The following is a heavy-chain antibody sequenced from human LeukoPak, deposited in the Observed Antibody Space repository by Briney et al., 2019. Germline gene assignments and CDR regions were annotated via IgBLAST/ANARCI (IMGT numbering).Heavy chain of an antibody. CDR3: ARRRQQNYDYVWGSYRRSSVFDY. CDR2: ISNSGST. J-gene: IGHJ4*02. V-gene: IGHV4-34*01. Sequence: SETLSLTCAVYGGSFSNYYWNWIRQPPGKGLEWIGEISNSGSTNYNSSLKSRVTISENTSKNRCSLKLSSVAAADMAVYYCARRRQQNYDYVWGSYRRSSVFDYWGQGSLVTVSS. CDR1: GGSFSNYY. D-gene: IGHD3-16*02.